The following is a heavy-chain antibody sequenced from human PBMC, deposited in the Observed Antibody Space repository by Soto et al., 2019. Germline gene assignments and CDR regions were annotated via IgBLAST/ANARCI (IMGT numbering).Heavy chain of an antibody. Sequence: SVKVSCKASGGTFSSYAISWVRQAPGQGLEWMGGIIPIFGTANYAQKFQGRVTITADESTSTAYMELSSLRSEDTAVYYCARVRTIHHGVNYYYGMDVWGQGTTVTVSS. CDR2: IIPIFGTA. CDR3: ARVRTIHHGVNYYYGMDV. J-gene: IGHJ6*02. D-gene: IGHD3-3*01. CDR1: GGTFSSYA. V-gene: IGHV1-69*13.